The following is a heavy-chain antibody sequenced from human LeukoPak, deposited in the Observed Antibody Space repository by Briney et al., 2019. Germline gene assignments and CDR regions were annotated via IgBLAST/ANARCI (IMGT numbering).Heavy chain of an antibody. CDR1: GSLFTSYW. J-gene: IGHJ4*02. CDR3: ARLASIAARPDDY. D-gene: IGHD6-6*01. CDR2: IYPGDSDT. Sequence: GASLKISCQGSGSLFTSYWIGWVRQLPGKGLEWMGIIYPGDSDTRYSPSFQGQVTISADKSISTAYLQWSSLKASDTAMYYCARLASIAARPDDYWGQGTLVTVSS. V-gene: IGHV5-51*01.